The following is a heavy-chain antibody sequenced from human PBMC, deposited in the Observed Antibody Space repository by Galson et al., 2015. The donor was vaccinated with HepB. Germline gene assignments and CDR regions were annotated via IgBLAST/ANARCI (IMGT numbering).Heavy chain of an antibody. Sequence: SVKVSCKASGFIFSTVQWVRQARGQRLEWIGWIVLGSGNTNYAQKFQERVTITRDMSKSTVYMELSSLRFEDTAIYYCATAGDFGVLHYVMDVWGQGTTVTVSS. CDR3: ATAGDFGVLHYVMDV. D-gene: IGHD3-16*01. CDR1: GFIFST. J-gene: IGHJ6*02. CDR2: IVLGSGNT. V-gene: IGHV1-58*01.